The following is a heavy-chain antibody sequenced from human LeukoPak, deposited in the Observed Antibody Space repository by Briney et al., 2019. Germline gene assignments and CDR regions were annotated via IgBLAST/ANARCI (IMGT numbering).Heavy chain of an antibody. Sequence: GRSLRLSCAASGFTFSSYAMHWVRQAPGKGLEWVAVISYDGSNKYYVDSVKGRFTISRDNSKNTLYLQMNSLRAEDTAVYYCARGSWSSSGFDYWGQGTLVTVSS. CDR2: ISYDGSNK. J-gene: IGHJ4*02. V-gene: IGHV3-30-3*01. CDR1: GFTFSSYA. D-gene: IGHD6-25*01. CDR3: ARGSWSSSGFDY.